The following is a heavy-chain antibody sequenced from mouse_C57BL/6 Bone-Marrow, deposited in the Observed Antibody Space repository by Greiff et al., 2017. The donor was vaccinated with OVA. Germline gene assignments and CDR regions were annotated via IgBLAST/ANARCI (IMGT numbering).Heavy chain of an antibody. J-gene: IGHJ2*01. CDR3: ARRGYYKAFDY. CDR2: ISNLAYSI. Sequence: EVQGVESGGGLVQPGGSLKLSCAASGFTFSDYGMAWVRQAPRKGPEWVAFISNLAYSIYYADTVTGRFTISRENAKNTLYLEMSSLRSEDTAMYYCARRGYYKAFDYWGQGTTLTVSS. CDR1: GFTFSDYG. D-gene: IGHD2-12*01. V-gene: IGHV5-15*01.